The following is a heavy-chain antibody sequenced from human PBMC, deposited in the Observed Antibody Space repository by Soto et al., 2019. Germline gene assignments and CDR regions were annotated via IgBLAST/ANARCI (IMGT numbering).Heavy chain of an antibody. CDR3: ARDGGFGELLEFDY. CDR1: GFTFSSYW. J-gene: IGHJ4*02. Sequence: GGSLRLSCAASGFTFSSYWMHWVRQAPGKGLVWVSRINSDGSSTSYADSVKGRFTISRDNSKNKLYLQMNSLRAEDSAVYYCARDGGFGELLEFDYWGQGTLVTVSS. D-gene: IGHD3-10*01. V-gene: IGHV3-74*01. CDR2: INSDGSST.